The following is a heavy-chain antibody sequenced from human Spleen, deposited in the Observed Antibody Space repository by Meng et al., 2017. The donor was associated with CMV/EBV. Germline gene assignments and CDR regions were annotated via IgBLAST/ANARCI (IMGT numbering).Heavy chain of an antibody. D-gene: IGHD5-18*01. Sequence: GGSLRLSCAASGFTFSNYRMNWVRQAPGKGLEWVSSISSSGRYIFYADSAKGRFTVSRDNAKNSLYLQIDSLRAEDTAVYYCARDRGYSYGYAFDYWGQGTLVTVSS. J-gene: IGHJ4*02. CDR2: ISSSGRYI. CDR1: GFTFSNYR. CDR3: ARDRGYSYGYAFDY. V-gene: IGHV3-21*01.